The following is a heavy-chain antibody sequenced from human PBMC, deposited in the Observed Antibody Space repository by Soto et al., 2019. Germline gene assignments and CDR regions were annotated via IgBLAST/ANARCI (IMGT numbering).Heavy chain of an antibody. J-gene: IGHJ4*02. CDR3: AKVTYYYDSSGYYCDY. CDR2: ISGSGGST. V-gene: IGHV3-23*01. CDR1: GCTFSSYA. D-gene: IGHD3-22*01. Sequence: EVQLLESGGGLVQPGGSLRLSCAASGCTFSSYAMSWVRQAPGKGLEWVSAISGSGGSTYYADSVKGRFTISRDNSKNTLYLQMNSLRAEDTAVYYCAKVTYYYDSSGYYCDYWGQGTLVTVSS.